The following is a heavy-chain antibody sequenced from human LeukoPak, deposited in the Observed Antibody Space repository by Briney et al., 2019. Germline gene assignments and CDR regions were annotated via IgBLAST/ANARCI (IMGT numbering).Heavy chain of an antibody. CDR1: GFTVSSNY. CDR2: IYSGGKT. Sequence: GESLRLSCAASGFTVSSNYMSWVRQAPGKGLEWVSVIYSGGKTYYADSVKGRFTISRDNSKNTLYLQMNSLRAEDTAVYYCARLRWERPDAFDIWGQGTMVTVSS. V-gene: IGHV3-66*01. CDR3: ARLRWERPDAFDI. J-gene: IGHJ3*02. D-gene: IGHD1-26*01.